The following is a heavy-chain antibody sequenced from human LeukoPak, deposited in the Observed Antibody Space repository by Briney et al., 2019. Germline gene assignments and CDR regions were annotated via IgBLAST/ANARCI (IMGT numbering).Heavy chain of an antibody. CDR2: IRYDGSNK. Sequence: GGSLRLSCAASGFTFRNYGMHWVRQAPGKGLEWVAFIRYDGSNKDYADSVKGRFTISRDNSKNTLYLQMNSLRAEDTAVYYCAKDGYNYSDYWGQGTLVTVPS. D-gene: IGHD5-24*01. CDR3: AKDGYNYSDY. V-gene: IGHV3-30*02. J-gene: IGHJ4*02. CDR1: GFTFRNYG.